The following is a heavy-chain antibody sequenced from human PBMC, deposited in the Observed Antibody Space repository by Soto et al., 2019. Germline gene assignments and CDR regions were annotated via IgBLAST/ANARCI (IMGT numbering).Heavy chain of an antibody. CDR1: GGSFSGYY. Sequence: SETLSLTCAVYGGSFSGYYWSWIRQPPGKGLEWIGEINHSGSTNYNPSLKSRVTISVDTSKNQFSLKLSSVTAADTAVYYCARIGMVLYYFDYWGQGTLVTVSS. CDR2: INHSGST. D-gene: IGHD3-10*01. J-gene: IGHJ4*02. V-gene: IGHV4-34*01. CDR3: ARIGMVLYYFDY.